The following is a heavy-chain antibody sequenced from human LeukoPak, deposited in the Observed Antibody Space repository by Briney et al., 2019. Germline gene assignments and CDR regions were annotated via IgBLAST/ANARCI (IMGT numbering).Heavy chain of an antibody. CDR1: GYTFTSYY. V-gene: IGHV1-46*01. CDR2: INPSGGST. J-gene: IGHJ4*02. CDR3: ARDLSSISSSWYTEIS. D-gene: IGHD6-13*01. Sequence: ASVKVSCKASGYTFTSYYMHWVRQAPGQGLEWMGIINPSGGSTSYAQKFQGRVTMTRDTSISTAYMELSRLRSDDTAVYYCARDLSSISSSWYTEISWGQGTLVTVSS.